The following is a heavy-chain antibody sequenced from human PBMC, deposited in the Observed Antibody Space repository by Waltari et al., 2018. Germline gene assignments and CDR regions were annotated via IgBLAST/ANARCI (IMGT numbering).Heavy chain of an antibody. CDR1: GGSISSSS. CDR2: IYTSGST. D-gene: IGHD6-13*01. Sequence: QVQLQESGPGLVKPSETLSLTCTVAGGSISSSSWGWIRQPAGKGLEWIGRIYTSGSTNYNPSLKSRVTMSVDTSKNQFSLKLSSVTAADTAVYYCARHRVFDSCFDPWGQGTLVTVSS. V-gene: IGHV4-4*07. J-gene: IGHJ5*02. CDR3: ARHRVFDSCFDP.